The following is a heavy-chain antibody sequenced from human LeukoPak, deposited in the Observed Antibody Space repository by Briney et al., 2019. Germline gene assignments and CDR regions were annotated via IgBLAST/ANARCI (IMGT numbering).Heavy chain of an antibody. CDR1: GYTLTELS. D-gene: IGHD5-18*01. Sequence: ASVQVSCKVSGYTLTELSMHWVRQAPGQGLEWMGWISAYNGNTNYAQKLQGRVTMTTDTSTSTAYMELRSLRSDDTAVYYCARDRTAMATTNFDYWGQGTLVTVSS. J-gene: IGHJ4*02. V-gene: IGHV1-18*01. CDR2: ISAYNGNT. CDR3: ARDRTAMATTNFDY.